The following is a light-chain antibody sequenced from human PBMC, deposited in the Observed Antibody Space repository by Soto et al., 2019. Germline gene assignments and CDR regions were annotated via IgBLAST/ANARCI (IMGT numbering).Light chain of an antibody. J-gene: IGKJ4*01. CDR2: EAS. CDR3: QQRASGTPIT. V-gene: IGKV3-11*01. Sequence: EIVLTQSPATLSLSPGERATLSCRASQSVNSNLAWYQQRPGQAPRLLLYEASNRATGIPARFRGSGSGTDFPLTLSDMEPEDSAVDSCQQRASGTPITFGGGTKVEIK. CDR1: QSVNSN.